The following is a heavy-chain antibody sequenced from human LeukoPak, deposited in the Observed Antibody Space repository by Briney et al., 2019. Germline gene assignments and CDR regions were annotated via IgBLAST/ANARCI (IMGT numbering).Heavy chain of an antibody. D-gene: IGHD3-3*01. V-gene: IGHV3-7*01. CDR2: IKQDGSEK. CDR3: ARDPTIFGVVIVPDY. J-gene: IGHJ4*02. CDR1: GFTFSNYW. Sequence: PGGSLRLSCAASGFTFSNYWMSWVRQAPGKGLEWVANIKQDGSEKYYVDSVKGRFTISRDNAKNSLYLQMNSLRAVDTAVYYCARDPTIFGVVIVPDYWGQGTLVTVSS.